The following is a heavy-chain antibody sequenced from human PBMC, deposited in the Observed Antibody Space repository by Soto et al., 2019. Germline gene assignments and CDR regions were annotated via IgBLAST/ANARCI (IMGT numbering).Heavy chain of an antibody. CDR1: GFTFSTYA. CDR2: ISGSGDNS. CDR3: ADGGEWSFNFVY. J-gene: IGHJ4*02. D-gene: IGHD3-3*01. V-gene: IGHV3-23*01. Sequence: EVQLLESGGGLVQPGGSLRLSCAASGFTFSTYAMSWVRQAPGKGLEWLVGISGSGDNSYYADSVKGRFTISRDNSKGTLYLQMNNLRAEDTAVYYCADGGEWSFNFVYWGQGTQVTGSS.